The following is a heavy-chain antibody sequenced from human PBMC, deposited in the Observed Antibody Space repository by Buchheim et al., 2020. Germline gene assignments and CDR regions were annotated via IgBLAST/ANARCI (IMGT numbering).Heavy chain of an antibody. CDR3: ARANRDVFDWYFDL. CDR1: GYSFTSHY. D-gene: IGHD5-24*01. CDR2: MNPSDGSK. Sequence: QVQLVQSGAEVKKPGASVKVSCKAYGYSFTSHYIHWVRQAPGQGLEWMGIMNPSDGSKGFAQHFQGRVAMTRDTSTGTVYMDLSSLRSEDTAVYFCARANRDVFDWYFDLWGRGT. J-gene: IGHJ2*01. V-gene: IGHV1-46*03.